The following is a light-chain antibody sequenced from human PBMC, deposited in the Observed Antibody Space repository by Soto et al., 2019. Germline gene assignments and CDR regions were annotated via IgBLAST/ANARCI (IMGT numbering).Light chain of an antibody. CDR1: SSDVGNYNL. J-gene: IGLJ1*01. CDR3: CSYATGSTYV. Sequence: QSALTQPASVSGSPGQSITISCTGTSSDVGNYNLVSWYQQHAGKAPKLMIYEGSKRPSGLSNRFSGSKSGNTASLTISGLQAEDEADYYCCSYATGSTYVFGTGTKVTVL. CDR2: EGS. V-gene: IGLV2-23*01.